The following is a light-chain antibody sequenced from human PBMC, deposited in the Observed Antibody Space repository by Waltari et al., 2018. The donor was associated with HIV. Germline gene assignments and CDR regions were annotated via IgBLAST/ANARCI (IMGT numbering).Light chain of an antibody. CDR2: EAV. J-gene: IGLJ3*02. Sequence: QSALTQPASVSGSPGQSITISCTGTSSDVGNYNLVSWYQQYPGKAPKLMIYEAVKRPSGVSNRIAASKSGNPASLTSSGLQAEDEADYYCCSYGGSSTWVFGGGTKLTVL. V-gene: IGLV2-23*01. CDR1: SSDVGNYNL. CDR3: CSYGGSSTWV.